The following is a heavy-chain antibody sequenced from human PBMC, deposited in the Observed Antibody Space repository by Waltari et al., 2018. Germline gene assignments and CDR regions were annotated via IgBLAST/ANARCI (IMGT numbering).Heavy chain of an antibody. D-gene: IGHD1-26*01. J-gene: IGHJ4*02. CDR3: ANGWELRVLDY. V-gene: IGHV3-23*01. CDR1: GFTFSRYA. CDR2: ISGSGGST. Sequence: EVQLLESGGGLVPPGGSLRLSCAASGFTFSRYALSWVRQAPGKGLEWVSAISGSGGSTYYADSVKGRFTISRDNSKNTLYLQMNSLRAEDTAVYYCANGWELRVLDYWGQGTLVTVSS.